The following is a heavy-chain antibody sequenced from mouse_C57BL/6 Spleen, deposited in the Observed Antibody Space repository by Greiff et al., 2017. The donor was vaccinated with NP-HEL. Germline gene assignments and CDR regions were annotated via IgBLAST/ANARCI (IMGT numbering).Heavy chain of an antibody. D-gene: IGHD4-1*01. CDR1: GYTFTSYW. V-gene: IGHV1-69*01. Sequence: QVQLQQPGAELVMPGASVKLSCKASGYTFTSYWMHWVKQRPGQGLEWIGEIDPSDSYTNYNQKFKGKSTLTVDKSSSTAYMQLSSLTSEDSAVYYCALNWDVPYYYAMDYWGQGTSVTVSS. CDR2: IDPSDSYT. CDR3: ALNWDVPYYYAMDY. J-gene: IGHJ4*01.